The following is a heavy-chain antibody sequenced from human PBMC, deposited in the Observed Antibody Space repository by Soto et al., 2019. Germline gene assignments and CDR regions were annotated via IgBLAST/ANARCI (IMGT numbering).Heavy chain of an antibody. J-gene: IGHJ3*02. D-gene: IGHD3-22*01. CDR3: AKDHRGEYDYDSIGYTTNAFDI. V-gene: IGHV3-23*01. Sequence: GRPLRLPCATSGFTFSSYAMSWFRQSPGKGVACPSTTSGSVGSTLSADYQKGRFTISRDSSTTPLNLQMNRLRAEDTAVYYCAKDHRGEYDYDSIGYTTNAFDIWGQGTMGTIS. CDR2: TSGSVGST. CDR1: GFTFSSYA.